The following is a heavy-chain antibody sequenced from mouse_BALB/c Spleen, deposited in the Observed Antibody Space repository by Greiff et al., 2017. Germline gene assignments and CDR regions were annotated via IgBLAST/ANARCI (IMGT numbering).Heavy chain of an antibody. J-gene: IGHJ1*01. V-gene: IGHV5-4*02. D-gene: IGHD2-10*01. Sequence: EVKVVESGGGLVKPGGSLKLSCAASGFTFSDYYMYWVRQTPEKRLEWVATISDGGSYTYYPDSVKGRFTISRDNAKNNLYLQMSSLKSEDTAMYYCARAYYGNYGQVWYFDVWGAGTTVTVSS. CDR3: ARAYYGNYGQVWYFDV. CDR1: GFTFSDYY. CDR2: ISDGGSYT.